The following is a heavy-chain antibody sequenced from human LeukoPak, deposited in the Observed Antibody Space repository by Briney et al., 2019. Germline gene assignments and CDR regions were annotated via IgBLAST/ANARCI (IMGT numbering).Heavy chain of an antibody. J-gene: IGHJ4*02. D-gene: IGHD2-15*01. Sequence: SETLSLTCTVSGGSISSSSYYWGWIRQPPGKGLEWIGSIYYSGSTYYNPSLKSRVTISVDTSNNRFSLSLSAVTAADTAIYYCARDTRTAQGFDYWGQGILVTVSS. CDR2: IYYSGST. V-gene: IGHV4-39*07. CDR3: ARDTRTAQGFDY. CDR1: GGSISSSSYY.